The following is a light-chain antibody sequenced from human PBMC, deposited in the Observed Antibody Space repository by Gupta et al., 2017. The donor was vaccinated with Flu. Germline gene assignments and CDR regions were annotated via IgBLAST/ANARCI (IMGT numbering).Light chain of an antibody. Sequence: SALTQPRSVSGSPGQSVTISCTGTSSDAGGYNYVSWYQQHPGKAPKLMIYDVSKRPSGVPDRFSGSKSGNTASLTISGLQAEDEADYYCCSYADSSYVFGTGTKVTVL. CDR1: SSDAGGYNY. V-gene: IGLV2-11*01. J-gene: IGLJ1*01. CDR2: DVS. CDR3: CSYADSSYV.